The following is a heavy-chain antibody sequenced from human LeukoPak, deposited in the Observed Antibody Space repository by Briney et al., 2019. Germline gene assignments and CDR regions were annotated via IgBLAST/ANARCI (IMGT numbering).Heavy chain of an antibody. CDR3: AEEKEYTSVDNAFDI. D-gene: IGHD6-19*01. J-gene: IGHJ3*02. Sequence: GGSLRLSCAASGFTFSSYAMSWVRQAPGKGLEWVSAISGSGGSTYYEDSVKGRFTISRENSKRSLYLKMNSLRADDTAVYYCAEEKEYTSVDNAFDIWGQGTMVIVSS. V-gene: IGHV3-23*01. CDR1: GFTFSSYA. CDR2: ISGSGGST.